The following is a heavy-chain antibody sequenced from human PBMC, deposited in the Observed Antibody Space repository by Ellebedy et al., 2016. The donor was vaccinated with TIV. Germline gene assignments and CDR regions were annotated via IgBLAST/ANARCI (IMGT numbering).Heavy chain of an antibody. J-gene: IGHJ4*02. CDR1: GGIFRSNA. V-gene: IGHV1-24*01. CDR2: FDPEDGET. Sequence: ASVKVSCKASGGIFRSNAISWVRPAPGKGLAWMGDFDPEDGETIYAQKFQGRVTMTEDTSTDTAYMELSSLRSEDTAVYYCVREKAGGMFDYWGQGTLATVSS. D-gene: IGHD6-13*01. CDR3: VREKAGGMFDY.